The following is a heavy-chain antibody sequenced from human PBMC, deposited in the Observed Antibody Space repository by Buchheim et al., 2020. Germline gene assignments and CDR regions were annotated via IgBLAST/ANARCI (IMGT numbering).Heavy chain of an antibody. D-gene: IGHD6-19*01. CDR1: GFTFSSYG. J-gene: IGHJ4*02. V-gene: IGHV3-33*01. CDR3: ARAGQSVAGKVWYYFDY. Sequence: QVQLVESGGGVVQPGRSLRLSCAASGFTFSSYGMHWVRQAPGKGLEWVAVIWYDGSNKYYADSVKGRFTISRDNSKNTLYLQMNSLRAEDTAVYYCARAGQSVAGKVWYYFDYWGQGTL. CDR2: IWYDGSNK.